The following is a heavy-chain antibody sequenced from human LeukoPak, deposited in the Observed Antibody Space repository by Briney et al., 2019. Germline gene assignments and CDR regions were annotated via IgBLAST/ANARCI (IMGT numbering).Heavy chain of an antibody. V-gene: IGHV4-34*01. J-gene: IGHJ4*02. D-gene: IGHD5-18*01. CDR2: INHSGST. CDR3: AREVGDTAMVTHFDY. Sequence: SETLSLTCAVYGGSFSGYYWGWIRQPPGKGLEWIGEINHSGSTNYNPSLKSRVTISVDTSKNQFSLKLSSVTAADTAVYYCAREVGDTAMVTHFDYWGQGTLVTVSS. CDR1: GGSFSGYY.